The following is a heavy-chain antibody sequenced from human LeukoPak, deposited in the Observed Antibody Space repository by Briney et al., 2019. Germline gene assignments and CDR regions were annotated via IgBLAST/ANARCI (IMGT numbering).Heavy chain of an antibody. CDR2: ISGSGGST. D-gene: IGHD6-19*01. V-gene: IGHV3-23*01. CDR3: AKYSSGWYVVPLDY. Sequence: GGSLRLSCAASGFTFSSYAMSWVRQAPGKGLEWVSAISGSGGSTYYADSVKGRFTISRDNSKNTLYLQMNSLRAEDTAVYYCAKYSSGWYVVPLDYWGQGTLVTVSS. CDR1: GFTFSSYA. J-gene: IGHJ4*02.